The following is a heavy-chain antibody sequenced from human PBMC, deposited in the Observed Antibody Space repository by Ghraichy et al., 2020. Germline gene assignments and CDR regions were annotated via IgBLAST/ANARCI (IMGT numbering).Heavy chain of an antibody. V-gene: IGHV1-69*01. Sequence: KVSCKASGGTFSSYAISWVRQAPGQGLEWMGGIIPIFGTANYAQKFQGRVTITADESTSTAYMELSSLRSEDTAVYYCARDGLTGDYGAGDYWGQGTLVTVSS. J-gene: IGHJ4*02. CDR3: ARDGLTGDYGAGDY. CDR2: IIPIFGTA. D-gene: IGHD7-27*01. CDR1: GGTFSSYA.